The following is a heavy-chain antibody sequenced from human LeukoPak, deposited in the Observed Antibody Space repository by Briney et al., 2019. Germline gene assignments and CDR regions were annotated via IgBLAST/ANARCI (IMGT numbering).Heavy chain of an antibody. J-gene: IGHJ4*02. D-gene: IGHD2-21*01. CDR3: ARDRAIVVVIARGIDY. CDR2: IYHSGST. V-gene: IGHV4-38-2*02. Sequence: KPSETLSLTCTVSGYSISSGYYWGWIRQPPGKGLEWIGSIYHSGSTYYNPSLKSQVTISVDTSKNQFSLKLSSVTAADTAVYYCARDRAIVVVIARGIDYWGQGTLVTVSS. CDR1: GYSISSGYY.